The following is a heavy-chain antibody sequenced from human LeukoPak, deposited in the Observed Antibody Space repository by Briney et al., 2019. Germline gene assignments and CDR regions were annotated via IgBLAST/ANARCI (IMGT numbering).Heavy chain of an antibody. D-gene: IGHD3-10*01. Sequence: GGSLRLSCAASGFTVSSNYMSWVRQAPGKGLEWVSVIYSGGSTYYADSVKGRFTISRDNSKNTLYLQMNSLRAEDTAVYYCARSWFGELLDYWGQGTLVTVSS. CDR2: IYSGGST. V-gene: IGHV3-53*01. J-gene: IGHJ4*02. CDR1: GFTVSSNY. CDR3: ARSWFGELLDY.